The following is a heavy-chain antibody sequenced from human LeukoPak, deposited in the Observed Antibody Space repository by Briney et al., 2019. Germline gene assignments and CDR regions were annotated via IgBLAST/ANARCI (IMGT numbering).Heavy chain of an antibody. CDR2: IYTSGGT. J-gene: IGHJ4*02. D-gene: IGHD3-3*01. CDR3: ARGSYDFWSGYYTAVDY. Sequence: PSQTLSLTCTVSGGSISSGSYYWSWIRQPAGKGLEWIGRIYTSGGTNYNSSLKSRITMSVDTYKNQFSLKLSSVTAADTDVYYCARGSYDFWSGYYTAVDYWGQGTLVTVSS. V-gene: IGHV4-61*02. CDR1: GGSISSGSYY.